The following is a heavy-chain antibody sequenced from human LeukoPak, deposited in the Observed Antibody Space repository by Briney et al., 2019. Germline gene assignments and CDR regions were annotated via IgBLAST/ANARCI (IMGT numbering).Heavy chain of an antibody. CDR1: GYTFTSYD. D-gene: IGHD3-3*01. J-gene: IGHJ6*03. V-gene: IGHV1-8*01. CDR3: ARGHTPVGYYDFWSGYFLYPLTYYMDV. CDR2: MNPNSGNT. Sequence: GASVKVSCKASGYTFTSYDINWVRQATGQGREWMGWMNPNSGNTGYAQKFQGRVTMTRNTYISTAYMELSSLRSEDTAVYYCARGHTPVGYYDFWSGYFLYPLTYYMDVWGKGTTVTVSS.